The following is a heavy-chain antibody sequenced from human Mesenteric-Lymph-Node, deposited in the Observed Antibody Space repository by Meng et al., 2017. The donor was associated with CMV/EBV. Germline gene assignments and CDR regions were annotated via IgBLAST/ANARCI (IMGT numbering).Heavy chain of an antibody. CDR2: INHSGST. D-gene: IGHD6-13*01. J-gene: IGHJ4*02. CDR1: GGSFSGYY. V-gene: IGHV4-34*01. Sequence: SETLSLTCAVYGGSFSGYYWSWIRQPPGKGLEWIGEINHSGSTNYNPSLKSRVTISVDTSKNQFSLKLSSVTAADTAVYYCAREQWGYSSSWYDYWGQGTLVTVS. CDR3: AREQWGYSSSWYDY.